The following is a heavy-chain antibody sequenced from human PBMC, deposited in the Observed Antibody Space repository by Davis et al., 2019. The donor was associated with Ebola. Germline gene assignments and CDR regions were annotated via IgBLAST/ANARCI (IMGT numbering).Heavy chain of an antibody. D-gene: IGHD6-13*01. CDR1: GFTFSSYD. J-gene: IGHJ3*01. CDR2: IGTDGDP. Sequence: GESLKISCVASGFTFSSYDMQWVRQTAGEGLEWVSSIGTDGDPHYADSAKGRFTISRENAKNSLYLQMNYLNAGDTALYYCARGDSSTWRLGFAFDVWGQGTVVTVS. CDR3: ARGDSSTWRLGFAFDV. V-gene: IGHV3-13*05.